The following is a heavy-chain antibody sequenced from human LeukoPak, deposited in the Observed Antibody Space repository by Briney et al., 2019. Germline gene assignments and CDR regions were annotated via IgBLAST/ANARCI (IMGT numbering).Heavy chain of an antibody. Sequence: GGSLRLSCAVSGFTFSSYDMNWVRQAPGKGLEWVSYISNSGSTIYYADSVKGRVTITRGNAKNSLYLQMHSLRAEDTAVYYCARAIGFGELLRGGTLREPGYYFDYWGQGTLVTVSS. CDR2: ISNSGSTI. D-gene: IGHD3-10*01. CDR3: ARAIGFGELLRGGTLREPGYYFDY. J-gene: IGHJ4*02. CDR1: GFTFSSYD. V-gene: IGHV3-48*03.